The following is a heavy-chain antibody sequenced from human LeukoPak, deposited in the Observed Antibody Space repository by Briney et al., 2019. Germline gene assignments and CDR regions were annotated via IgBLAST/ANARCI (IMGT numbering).Heavy chain of an antibody. Sequence: ASVKVSCKASGYTFTSYYMHWVRQAPGQGLEWMGIINPSGGRTSYAQKFQGRVTMTRDMSTSTVYMELSSLRSEGTAVYYCARDMDIVVVPAANPLDYWGQGTLVTVSS. V-gene: IGHV1-46*01. CDR3: ARDMDIVVVPAANPLDY. J-gene: IGHJ4*02. CDR2: INPSGGRT. CDR1: GYTFTSYY. D-gene: IGHD2-2*03.